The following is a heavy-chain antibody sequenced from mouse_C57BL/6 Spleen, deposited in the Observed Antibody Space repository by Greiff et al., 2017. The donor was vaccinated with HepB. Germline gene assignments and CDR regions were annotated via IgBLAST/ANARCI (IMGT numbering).Heavy chain of an antibody. V-gene: IGHV5-4*03. D-gene: IGHD2-4*01. J-gene: IGHJ4*01. CDR2: ISDGGSYT. CDR3: ARGDYADAMDY. Sequence: DVMLVESGGGLVKPGGSLKLSCAASGFTFSSYAMSWVRQTPEKRLEWVATISDGGSYTYYPDNVKGRFTISRDNAKNNLYLQMSHLKSEDTAMYYCARGDYADAMDYWGQGTSVTVSS. CDR1: GFTFSSYA.